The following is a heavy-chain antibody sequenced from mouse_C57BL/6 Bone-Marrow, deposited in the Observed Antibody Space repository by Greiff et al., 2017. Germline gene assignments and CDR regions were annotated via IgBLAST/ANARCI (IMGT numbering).Heavy chain of an antibody. CDR3: TRSLIYYYVSSLWYFDV. Sequence: EVQLQQSGTVLARPGASVKMSCKTSGYKFTSYWMHWVKPRPGQGLEWIGAIYPGNSDTSYNQKFKGKAKLTAVTSASPAYSELSSLTNEDSAVYYCTRSLIYYYVSSLWYFDVWGTGTTVTVSS. D-gene: IGHD1-1*01. J-gene: IGHJ1*03. CDR1: GYKFTSYW. CDR2: IYPGNSDT. V-gene: IGHV1-5*01.